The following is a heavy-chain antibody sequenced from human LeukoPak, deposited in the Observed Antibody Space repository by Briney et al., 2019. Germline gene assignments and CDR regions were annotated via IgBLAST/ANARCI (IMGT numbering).Heavy chain of an antibody. V-gene: IGHV4-59*08. Sequence: SETLSLACTVSGGSISNYYWSWIRQPPGKGLEWIGFIYYSGTTHYNPSLKSRVTMSVATSNNQFSLRLSSVTAADTAIYYCARHSGASPHYFDYWGQGALVTVSS. J-gene: IGHJ4*02. CDR3: ARHSGASPHYFDY. CDR2: IYYSGTT. D-gene: IGHD1-26*01. CDR1: GGSISNYY.